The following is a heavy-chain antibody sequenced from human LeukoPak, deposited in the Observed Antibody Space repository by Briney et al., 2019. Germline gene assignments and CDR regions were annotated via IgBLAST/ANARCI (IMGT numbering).Heavy chain of an antibody. J-gene: IGHJ4*02. CDR2: ISAYNGNT. Sequence: ASVKVSCKATGYTFTSYGISWVRQAPGQGLEWMGWISAYNGNTNYAQKLQGRVTMTTDTSTSTAYMELRSLRSDDTAVYYCARETIYGDYVRNDYWGQGTLVTVSS. D-gene: IGHD4-17*01. CDR1: GYTFTSYG. CDR3: ARETIYGDYVRNDY. V-gene: IGHV1-18*01.